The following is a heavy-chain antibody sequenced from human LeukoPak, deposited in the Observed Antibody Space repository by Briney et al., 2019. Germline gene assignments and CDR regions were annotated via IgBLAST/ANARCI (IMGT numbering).Heavy chain of an antibody. Sequence: PPETLSLTCTVSGGSISSYYWSWIRQPPGKGLEWIGYIYYSGSTNYNPSLKSRVTISVDTSKNQFSLKLSSVTAADTAVYYCARGRYYYDSSGYYWGQGTLVTVSS. CDR2: IYYSGST. J-gene: IGHJ4*02. CDR1: GGSISSYY. CDR3: ARGRYYYDSSGYY. D-gene: IGHD3-22*01. V-gene: IGHV4-59*12.